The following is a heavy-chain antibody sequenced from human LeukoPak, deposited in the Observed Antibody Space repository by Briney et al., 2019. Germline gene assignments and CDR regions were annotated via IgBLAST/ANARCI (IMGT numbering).Heavy chain of an antibody. Sequence: PSETLSLTCTVSGYSISSGYYWGWIRQPPGKGLEWIGYIYYSGSTNYNPSLKSRVTISVDTSKNQFSLKLSSVTAADTAVYYCARDAYSGYGPPDYYMDVWGKGTTVTISS. CDR2: IYYSGST. CDR3: ARDAYSGYGPPDYYMDV. J-gene: IGHJ6*03. D-gene: IGHD5-12*01. CDR1: GYSISSGYY. V-gene: IGHV4-61*01.